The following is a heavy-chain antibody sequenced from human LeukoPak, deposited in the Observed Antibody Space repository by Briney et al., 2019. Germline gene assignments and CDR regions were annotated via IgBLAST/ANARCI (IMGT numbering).Heavy chain of an antibody. V-gene: IGHV3-21*01. D-gene: IGHD3-22*01. CDR2: ISSSSSYI. CDR3: ASLSSGPAFDI. CDR1: GFTFSSYG. J-gene: IGHJ3*02. Sequence: GGSLRLSCAASGFTFSSYGMNWVRQAPGKGLEWVSSISSSSSYIYYADSVKGRFTISRDNAKNSLYLQMNSLRAEDTAVYYCASLSSGPAFDIWGQGTMVTVSS.